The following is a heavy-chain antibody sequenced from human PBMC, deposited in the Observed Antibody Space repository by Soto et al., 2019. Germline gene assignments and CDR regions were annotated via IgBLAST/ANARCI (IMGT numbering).Heavy chain of an antibody. D-gene: IGHD3-16*01. CDR1: GLTFSSYA. CDR2: ISGSGGST. V-gene: IGHV3-23*01. CDR3: AKVLRGGAMPGPDY. Sequence: EVQLLESGGGLVQPGGSLRLSCAASGLTFSSYAMSWVRQAPGQGLEWVSAISGSGGSTDYADSVKGRFTISRDNSKNTLYLQMSSLRAEDTAVYYCAKVLRGGAMPGPDYWGQGTLVTVSS. J-gene: IGHJ4*02.